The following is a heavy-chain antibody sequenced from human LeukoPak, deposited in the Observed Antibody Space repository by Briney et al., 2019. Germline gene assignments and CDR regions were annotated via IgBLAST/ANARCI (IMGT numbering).Heavy chain of an antibody. D-gene: IGHD2-21*01. J-gene: IGHJ6*03. V-gene: IGHV3-23*01. CDR3: AKGSCGGDCYYASYYYYYMDV. CDR1: GFTFSSYA. Sequence: GGSLRLSCAASGFTFSSYAMSWVRQAPGKGLEWVSAISGSGGSTYYADSVKGRFTISRDNSKNTLYPQMNSLRAEDTAVYYCAKGSCGGDCYYASYYYYYMDVWGKGTTVTVSS. CDR2: ISGSGGST.